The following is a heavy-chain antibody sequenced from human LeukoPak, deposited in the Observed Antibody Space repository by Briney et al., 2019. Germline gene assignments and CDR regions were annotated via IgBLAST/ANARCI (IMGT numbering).Heavy chain of an antibody. CDR2: ITSSGGRT. D-gene: IGHD2-21*02. Sequence: GGSLRLSCAASGFTFSSYAMSWVRQAPGKGLEWVSTITSSGGRTYYADSVKGRFTISRDNSKNTLYLQMNSLRVEDTAVYYCANARLVVTAAEYWGQGTLVTVSS. CDR3: ANARLVVTAAEY. J-gene: IGHJ4*02. V-gene: IGHV3-23*01. CDR1: GFTFSSYA.